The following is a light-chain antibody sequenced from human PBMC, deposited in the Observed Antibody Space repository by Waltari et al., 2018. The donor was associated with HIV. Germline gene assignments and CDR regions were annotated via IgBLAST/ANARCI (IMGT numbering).Light chain of an antibody. Sequence: QSVLTQPPSASGTPGQRVTISCSGGSSNIGSNAVSWYQQLPGTAPKLLIYRENQRPPGVPDRVSGSKSGTSASLAISGLQSEDEADYHCAGWDDSVDGPVFGGGTILTVL. J-gene: IGLJ3*02. V-gene: IGLV1-44*01. CDR3: AGWDDSVDGPV. CDR2: REN. CDR1: SSNIGSNA.